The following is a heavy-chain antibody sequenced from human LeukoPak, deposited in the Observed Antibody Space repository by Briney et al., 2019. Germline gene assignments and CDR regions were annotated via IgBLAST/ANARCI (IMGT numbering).Heavy chain of an antibody. CDR3: AKLSFGDSHFDQ. D-gene: IGHD3-10*01. Sequence: SETLSLTCTVSGATSSNHYWSWIRQPPGQGLEWLGYISRSGHTNYNPALKSRVSMSVATSKNHFSLNLTSVTATDTAIYYCAKLSFGDSHFDQWGQGTPVTVSS. CDR2: ISRSGHT. J-gene: IGHJ4*02. CDR1: GATSSNHY. V-gene: IGHV4-59*08.